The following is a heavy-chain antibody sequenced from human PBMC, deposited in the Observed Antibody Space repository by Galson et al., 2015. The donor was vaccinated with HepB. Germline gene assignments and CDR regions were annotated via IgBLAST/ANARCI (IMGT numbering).Heavy chain of an antibody. J-gene: IGHJ6*02. CDR3: TRDGGPGNSYYYGMDV. CDR1: GFIFSSFG. D-gene: IGHD3-10*01. V-gene: IGHV3-33*01. Sequence: SLRLSCAASGFIFSSFGMHWVRQAPGKGLEWVAVIWYDGSSEFYADSVKGRFTISRDNSKNTVYLQMNSLRAEDRAVYYCTRDGGPGNSYYYGMDVWGQGSMVTVSS. CDR2: IWYDGSSE.